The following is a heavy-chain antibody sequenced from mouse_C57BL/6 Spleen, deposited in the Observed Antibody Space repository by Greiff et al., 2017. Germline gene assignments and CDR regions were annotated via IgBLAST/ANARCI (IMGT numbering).Heavy chain of an antibody. J-gene: IGHJ4*01. CDR2: LSDGGSYT. CDR3: ARGGSNYDAMDF. D-gene: IGHD2-5*01. CDR1: GFTFSSYA. Sequence: EVKLMESGGGLVKPGGSLKLSCAASGFTFSSYAMSWVRQTPEKRLEWVATLSDGGSYTYYPDNVKGRFTISRDNAKNNLYLQMSHLKSEDTAMYYCARGGSNYDAMDFWGKGTSVTVSS. V-gene: IGHV5-4*03.